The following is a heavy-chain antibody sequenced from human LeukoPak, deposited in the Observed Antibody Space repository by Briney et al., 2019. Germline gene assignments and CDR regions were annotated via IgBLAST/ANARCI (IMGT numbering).Heavy chain of an antibody. V-gene: IGHV1-2*02. D-gene: IGHD4-17*01. CDR1: GYTFTGYY. J-gene: IGHJ4*02. Sequence: GSVKVSCKASGYTFTGYYMHWVRQAPGQGLEWMGWINPNSGGTNYAQKFQGRVTMTRDTSISTAYMELSRLRSDDTAVYYCARVTQTDYDFDYWGQGTLVTVSS. CDR2: INPNSGGT. CDR3: ARVTQTDYDFDY.